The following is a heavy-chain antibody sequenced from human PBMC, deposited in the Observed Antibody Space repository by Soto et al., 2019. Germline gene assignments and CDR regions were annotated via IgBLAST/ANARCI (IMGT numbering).Heavy chain of an antibody. CDR1: GGTFSSYA. CDR2: IIPIFGTA. J-gene: IGHJ6*02. V-gene: IGHV1-69*13. D-gene: IGHD2-2*01. Sequence: SVKVSCKASGGTFSSYAISWVRQAPGQGLEWMGGIIPIFGTANYAQKFQGRVTITADESTSTAYMELSSLRSEDTAVYYCARDSRYCISTSCPFVPPYYYYYGMDVWGQGTTVTVSS. CDR3: ARDSRYCISTSCPFVPPYYYYYGMDV.